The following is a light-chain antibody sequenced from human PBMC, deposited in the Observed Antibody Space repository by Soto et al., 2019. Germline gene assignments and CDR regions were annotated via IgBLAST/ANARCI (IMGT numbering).Light chain of an antibody. CDR3: DQRDGWPPVWS. CDR1: LSIDTH. V-gene: IGKV3-11*01. J-gene: IGKJ1*01. Sequence: EIVLTQSPATLSLSPGERATLSCRASLSIDTHLTWYQQKPGLAPRLLINEGSNRATGVPPRFSGSGSGTDFTLTISSLEPEDFAVYYCDQRDGWPPVWSFGQGTKVEIK. CDR2: EGS.